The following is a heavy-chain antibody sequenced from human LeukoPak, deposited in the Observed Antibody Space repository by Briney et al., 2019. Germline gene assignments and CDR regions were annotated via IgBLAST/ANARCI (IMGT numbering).Heavy chain of an antibody. D-gene: IGHD3-3*01. CDR3: ARQATEWNFDY. CDR2: ISYDGSNK. V-gene: IGHV3-30-3*01. J-gene: IGHJ4*02. CDR1: GFTFSNYP. Sequence: HPGRSLRLSCAASGFTFSNYPMHWVRHAPGKGLEWVAVISYDGSNKYYADSVKGRFTISRDNSKNTLYLQMNSLRAEDTAMYYCARQATEWNFDYWGQGTLVTVSS.